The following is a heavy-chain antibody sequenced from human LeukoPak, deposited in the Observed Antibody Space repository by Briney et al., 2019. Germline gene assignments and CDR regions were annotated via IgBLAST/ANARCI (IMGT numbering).Heavy chain of an antibody. CDR2: ISSSSSYI. V-gene: IGHV3-21*01. Sequence: GGSLRLSCAASGFSFSDYSMNWVRQAPGKGLDWVSSISSSSSYIYYADPVKGRFTISRDNAKNSLYLQMNSQRAEDTAVYYCARDNYDSSGYYPGQDYWGQGTLVTVSS. D-gene: IGHD3-22*01. J-gene: IGHJ4*02. CDR3: ARDNYDSSGYYPGQDY. CDR1: GFSFSDYS.